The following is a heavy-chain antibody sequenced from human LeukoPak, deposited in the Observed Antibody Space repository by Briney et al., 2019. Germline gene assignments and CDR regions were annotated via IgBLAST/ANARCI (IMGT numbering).Heavy chain of an antibody. CDR2: IIPILGTA. Sequence: SXXASGXTFTXXAISWXXXXPGXXXXXXGGIIPILGTANYAQKFQGRVTITTDESTSTAYMELSSLRSEDTAVYYCARVVPAAANWFDPWGQGTLVTVSS. J-gene: IGHJ5*02. CDR1: GXTFTXXA. V-gene: IGHV1-69*05. CDR3: ARVVPAAANWFDP. D-gene: IGHD2-2*01.